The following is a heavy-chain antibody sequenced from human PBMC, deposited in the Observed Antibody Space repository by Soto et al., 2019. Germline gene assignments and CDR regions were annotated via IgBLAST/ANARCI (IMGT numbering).Heavy chain of an antibody. CDR1: GFTFDDYA. Sequence: ESGGGLVQPGRSLRLSCAASGFTFDDYAMHWVRQAPGKGLEWVSGISWNSGSIGYADSVKGRFTISRDNAKNSLYLQMNSLRAEDTALYYCAKDQTSSSSWYSWFDPWGQGTLVTVSS. V-gene: IGHV3-9*01. CDR2: ISWNSGSI. J-gene: IGHJ5*02. D-gene: IGHD6-13*01. CDR3: AKDQTSSSSWYSWFDP.